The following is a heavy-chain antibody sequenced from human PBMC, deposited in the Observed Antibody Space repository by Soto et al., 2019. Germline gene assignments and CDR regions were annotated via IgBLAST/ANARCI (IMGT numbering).Heavy chain of an antibody. V-gene: IGHV3-74*02. J-gene: IGHJ6*02. CDR2: MDEDGGTT. CDR3: ASDLSGRADV. Sequence: EVQLVESGGGLVRPGGSLRLSCAASGFTFSSYWMHWVRQVPGKGLVWVSRMDEDGGTTDYADSVKGRFTLSRDNAKNPLYLQMNRLRVEDTAVYYSASDLSGRADVWGQGTTVTVS. CDR1: GFTFSSYW. D-gene: IGHD3-10*01.